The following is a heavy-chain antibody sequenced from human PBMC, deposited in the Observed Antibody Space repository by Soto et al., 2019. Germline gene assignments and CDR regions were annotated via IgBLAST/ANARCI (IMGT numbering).Heavy chain of an antibody. CDR3: ARDQGSSSWYGGMDV. J-gene: IGHJ6*04. D-gene: IGHD6-13*01. Sequence: SPTLSLPFAISGDSVSSNSAAWNWIRPSPSRGLEWLGRTYYRSKWYNDYAVSVKSRITINPDTSKNQFSRQRNSGTPADTAVFSGARDQGSSSWYGGMDVWGIGPTVTVSS. CDR2: TYYRSKWYN. V-gene: IGHV6-1*01. CDR1: GDSVSSNSAA.